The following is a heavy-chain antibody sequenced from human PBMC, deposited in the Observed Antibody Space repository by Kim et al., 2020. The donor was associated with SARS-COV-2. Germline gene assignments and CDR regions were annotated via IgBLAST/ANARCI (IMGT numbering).Heavy chain of an antibody. CDR2: ISRNSVTL. D-gene: IGHD3-10*01. CDR3: AKSPIYYNFPSFAYMDD. V-gene: IGHV3-9*01. J-gene: IGHJ6*03. CDR1: GLTFANYG. Sequence: GGSLRLSCEAHGLTFANYGMHWVRQVPGKGLEWVASISRNSVTLGYADSVKGRFTISRDDARDSLYLDMNSLRTEDTALYYCAKSPIYYNFPSFAYMDDWGKGTTVIVSS.